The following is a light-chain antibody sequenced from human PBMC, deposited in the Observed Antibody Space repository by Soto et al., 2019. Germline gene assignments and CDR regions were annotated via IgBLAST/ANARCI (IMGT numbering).Light chain of an antibody. J-gene: IGKJ4*01. CDR3: LQESNYPLT. CDR2: SAS. Sequence: IQMTQSPCSLSASVGERVTITCWASQGVRDDVGWYQQKPGKAPKLLIYSASTLQSGVPSRFSGSGSGTDFTLTISGLQPEDFAPYYCLQESNYPLTIGGGTKVEIK. CDR1: QGVRDD. V-gene: IGKV1-6*01.